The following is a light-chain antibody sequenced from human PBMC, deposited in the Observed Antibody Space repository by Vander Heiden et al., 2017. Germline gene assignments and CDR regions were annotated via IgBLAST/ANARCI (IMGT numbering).Light chain of an antibody. J-gene: IGKJ5*01. V-gene: IGKV1-9*01. CDR1: QGISSY. CDR2: AAS. CDR3: QQLNSYPSIT. Sequence: DIQLTQSPSFLSASVGDRVTITCRASQGISSYLAWYQQKPGKAPKLLIYAASTLQSGVPSRFSGSGYGTEFTLTISSLQPEDFATYYCQQLNSYPSITFGQGTLLEIK.